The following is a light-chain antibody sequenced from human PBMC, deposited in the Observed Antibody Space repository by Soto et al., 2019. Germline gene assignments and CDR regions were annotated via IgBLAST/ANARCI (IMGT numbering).Light chain of an antibody. CDR2: GES. Sequence: EIVLTQSPGTLSLSPGDRATVSCRASQSLSSNYLAWYQQKPGQAPKLLIYGESRRATDIPDRFSGSGSGTDFALTITRLEPADFAVYFCQQYDTFPRTFGQGTKVEIQ. CDR3: QQYDTFPRT. V-gene: IGKV3-20*01. CDR1: QSLSSNY. J-gene: IGKJ1*01.